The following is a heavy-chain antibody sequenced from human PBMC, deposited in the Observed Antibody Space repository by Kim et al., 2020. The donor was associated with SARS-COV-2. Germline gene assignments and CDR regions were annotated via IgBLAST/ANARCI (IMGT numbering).Heavy chain of an antibody. J-gene: IGHJ5*02. CDR1: GYTFVNYG. V-gene: IGHV1-18*01. Sequence: ASVKVSCTASGYTFVNYGISWVRQAPGQGLEWMGWISVYNGNTNYAQNLQGRLTMTADTSTSTAYLELRSLKSDDTAVYYCARDRDYKGWFDPWGQGTLVTVSA. CDR2: ISVYNGNT. CDR3: ARDRDYKGWFDP. D-gene: IGHD4-4*01.